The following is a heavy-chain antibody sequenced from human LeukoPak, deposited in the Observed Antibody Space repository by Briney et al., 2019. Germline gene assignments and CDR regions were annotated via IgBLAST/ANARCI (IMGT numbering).Heavy chain of an antibody. CDR1: GFTFSSYA. Sequence: GGSLRRSCAASGFTFSSYAMSWVRQAPGKGLEWVSAISGSGGSTYYADSVKGRFTISRDNSKNTLYLQMNSLRAEDTALYSCAKYQRADSYYYAMDVWGQGTTVTVSS. D-gene: IGHD6-25*01. V-gene: IGHV3-23*01. CDR2: ISGSGGST. CDR3: AKYQRADSYYYAMDV. J-gene: IGHJ6*02.